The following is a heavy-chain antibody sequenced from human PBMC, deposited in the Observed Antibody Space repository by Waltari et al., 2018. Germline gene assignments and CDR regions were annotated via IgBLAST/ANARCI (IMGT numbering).Heavy chain of an antibody. Sequence: QVQLVQSGAEVKKPGSSVKVSCKASGDTFTSYGINWVRQAPGQGLEWMGGITPASTARIYAQSCQGRVTITADESTTTAYIEVSSLRSEDTAMYYCARDMRGAYLFPAPFDFWGQGTLVIVSS. D-gene: IGHD3-16*01. V-gene: IGHV1-69*01. CDR2: ITPASTAR. J-gene: IGHJ4*02. CDR1: GDTFTSYG. CDR3: ARDMRGAYLFPAPFDF.